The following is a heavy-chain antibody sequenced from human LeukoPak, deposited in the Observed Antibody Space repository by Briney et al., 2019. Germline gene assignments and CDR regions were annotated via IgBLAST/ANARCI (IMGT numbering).Heavy chain of an antibody. CDR2: IWYDGSNK. J-gene: IGHJ5*02. Sequence: PGGSLRLSCAASGFXFSSYGIHWVRQAPGKGLEWVAVIWYDGSNKYYADSVKGRFTISRDNSKNTLYLQMNSLRAEDTAVYYCAREDYYDSSGYYPTWFDPWGQGTLVTVSS. CDR3: AREDYYDSSGYYPTWFDP. D-gene: IGHD3-22*01. V-gene: IGHV3-33*01. CDR1: GFXFSSYG.